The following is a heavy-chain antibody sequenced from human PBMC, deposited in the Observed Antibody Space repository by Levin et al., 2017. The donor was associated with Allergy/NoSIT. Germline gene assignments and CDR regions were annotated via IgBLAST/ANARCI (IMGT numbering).Heavy chain of an antibody. J-gene: IGHJ4*02. V-gene: IGHV3-23*01. CDR2: ISGSGGST. D-gene: IGHD6-13*01. Sequence: ASVKVSCAASGFTFSSYAMSWVRQAPGKGLEWVSAISGSGGSTYYADSVKGRFTISRDNSKNTLYLQMNSLRAEDTAVYYCAKRAAGPDRYWGQGTLVTVSS. CDR1: GFTFSSYA. CDR3: AKRAAGPDRY.